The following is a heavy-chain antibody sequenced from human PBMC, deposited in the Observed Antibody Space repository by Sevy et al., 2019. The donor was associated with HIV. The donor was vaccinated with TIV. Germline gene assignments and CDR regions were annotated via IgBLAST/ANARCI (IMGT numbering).Heavy chain of an antibody. V-gene: IGHV1-8*01. CDR1: GYTFTSYD. Sequence: ASVKVSCKASGYTFTSYDINWVRQATGQGLEWMGWMNPNSGNTGYPQKFQGRVTMTRNTSISTAYMELSSLRSEDTAVYYCARGADYDFWRPRSNYGMDVWGQGTTVTVSS. J-gene: IGHJ6*02. CDR3: ARGADYDFWRPRSNYGMDV. CDR2: MNPNSGNT. D-gene: IGHD3-3*01.